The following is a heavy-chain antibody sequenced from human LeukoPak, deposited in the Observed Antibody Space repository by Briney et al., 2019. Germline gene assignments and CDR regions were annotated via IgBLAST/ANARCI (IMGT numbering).Heavy chain of an antibody. J-gene: IGHJ4*02. CDR3: ARDWYHAIDY. V-gene: IGHV3-23*01. CDR2: ISGSGDST. CDR1: GFTFSNYA. D-gene: IGHD2-2*01. Sequence: GGSLRLSCAASGFTFSNYAMRWVRQAPGKGLEWVSGISGSGDSTYYADSVKGRFTISRDNSKNTLYLQMNSLRAEDTAVYYCARDWYHAIDYWGQGTLVTVSS.